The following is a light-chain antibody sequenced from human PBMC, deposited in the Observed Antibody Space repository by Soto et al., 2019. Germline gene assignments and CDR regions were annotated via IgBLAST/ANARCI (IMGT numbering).Light chain of an antibody. J-gene: IGLJ1*01. V-gene: IGLV2-14*01. Sequence: QSALTQPASVSGSPGQSITIYCTGTSSDVGSYNYVSWYQQHPGKAPKLMIYEVSDRPSGISSRFSGSKSGNTASLTISGLQTEDEADYSCSSYTSSSTLFGNGTKLTVL. CDR1: SSDVGSYNY. CDR2: EVS. CDR3: SSYTSSSTL.